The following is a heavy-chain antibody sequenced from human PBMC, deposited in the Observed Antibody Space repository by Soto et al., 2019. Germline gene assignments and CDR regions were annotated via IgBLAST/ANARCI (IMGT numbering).Heavy chain of an antibody. D-gene: IGHD6-13*01. Sequence: EVQLVESGGGLIQPGGSLRLSCAASGFTVSSNYMSWVRQAPGKGLEWVSVLYSGGSTYYADSVKGRFTISRDNSKNTLYLQMNSLRAEDTAGYYCARDRARAAPYYYYGMDVWGQGTTVTVSS. J-gene: IGHJ6*02. CDR1: GFTVSSNY. CDR2: LYSGGST. CDR3: ARDRARAAPYYYYGMDV. V-gene: IGHV3-53*01.